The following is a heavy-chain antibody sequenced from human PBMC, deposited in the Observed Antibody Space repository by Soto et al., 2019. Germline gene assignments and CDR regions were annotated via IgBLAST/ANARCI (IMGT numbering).Heavy chain of an antibody. J-gene: IGHJ4*02. Sequence: SETLSLTCIVSGGSISSSSYYWVWIRQPPGKGLEWIGSFYYSGSTYYNPSLKSRVSISVDTSENQFSLKLSSVTAADTAVYYCARQVVDGTVAGTGSFDSWGQGTLVTVSS. CDR3: ARQVVDGTVAGTGSFDS. V-gene: IGHV4-39*01. CDR2: FYYSGST. CDR1: GGSISSSSYY. D-gene: IGHD6-19*01.